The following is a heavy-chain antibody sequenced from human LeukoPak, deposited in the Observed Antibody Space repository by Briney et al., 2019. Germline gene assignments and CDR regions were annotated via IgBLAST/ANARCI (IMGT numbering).Heavy chain of an antibody. CDR1: GFTFSSYW. CDR2: INSDGSST. V-gene: IGHV3-74*01. Sequence: GGSLRLSCAASGFTFSSYWMHWVRQAPGKGRVWVSRINSDGSSTTYADSVKGRFTISRDNAKNTLYLQMNSLRAEDTAVYYCARGRPAYYFDYWGQGTLVTVSS. CDR3: ARGRPAYYFDY. J-gene: IGHJ4*02.